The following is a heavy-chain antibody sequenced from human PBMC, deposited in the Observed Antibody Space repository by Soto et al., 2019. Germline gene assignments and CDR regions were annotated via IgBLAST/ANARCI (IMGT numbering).Heavy chain of an antibody. CDR2: IKQDGSEK. CDR1: GFTFSSYW. Sequence: GGSLRLSCAASGFTFSSYWMGWVRQAPGKGLEWVANIKQDGSEKYYVDSVKGRFTISRDNAKNSLYLQMNSLRAEDTAVYYCARPLRVTMVRGVTQIRPFDYWGQGTLVTVSS. D-gene: IGHD3-10*01. J-gene: IGHJ4*02. V-gene: IGHV3-7*01. CDR3: ARPLRVTMVRGVTQIRPFDY.